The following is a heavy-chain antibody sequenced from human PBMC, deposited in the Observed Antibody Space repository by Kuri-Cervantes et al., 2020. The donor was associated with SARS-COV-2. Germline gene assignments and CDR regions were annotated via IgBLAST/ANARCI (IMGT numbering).Heavy chain of an antibody. CDR2: IYTSGST. Sequence: SETLSLTCTVSGGSSSRCSYYWSWIREPGGKGQERIGRIYTSGSTNYHPSLKSRVTISVDTSKNQFPLKLSSVTAADKAVHYCAGGTRRYYDFWCGFFSPALDYWGQGTLVTVSS. D-gene: IGHD3-3*01. CDR1: GGSSSRCSYY. J-gene: IGHJ4*02. V-gene: IGHV4-61*02. CDR3: AGGTRRYYDFWCGFFSPALDY.